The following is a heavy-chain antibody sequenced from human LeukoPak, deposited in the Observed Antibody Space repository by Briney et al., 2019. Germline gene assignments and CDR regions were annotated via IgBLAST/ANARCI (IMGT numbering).Heavy chain of an antibody. CDR3: AKTAGWFGEPHFDY. CDR2: IRYDGSNK. J-gene: IGHJ4*02. D-gene: IGHD3-10*01. V-gene: IGHV3-30*02. CDR1: GFTFSSYG. Sequence: PGGSLRLSCAASGFTFSSYGMHWVRQAPGKGLEWVAFIRYDGSNKYYADSVKGRFTISRDNSKNTLYLQMNSLRAEDTAVYYCAKTAGWFGEPHFDYWGQGTLVTVSS.